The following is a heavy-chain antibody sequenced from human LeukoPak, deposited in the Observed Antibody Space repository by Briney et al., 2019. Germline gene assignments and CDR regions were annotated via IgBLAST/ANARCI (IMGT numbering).Heavy chain of an antibody. CDR2: INPNSGGT. V-gene: IGHV1-2*02. CDR1: GGTFSSYA. CDR3: ARDLSLAVPVQGY. D-gene: IGHD6-19*01. J-gene: IGHJ4*02. Sequence: GASVKVSCKASGGTFSSYAISWVRQAPGQGLEWMGWINPNSGGTNYAQKFQGRVTMTGDTSISTAYMELSRLRSDDTAVYYCARDLSLAVPVQGYWGQGTLVTVSS.